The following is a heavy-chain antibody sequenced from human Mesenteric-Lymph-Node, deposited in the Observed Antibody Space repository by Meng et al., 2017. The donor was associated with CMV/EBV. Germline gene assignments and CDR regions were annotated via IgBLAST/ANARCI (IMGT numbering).Heavy chain of an antibody. CDR3: VRDMHNYHGSGSFAFDI. V-gene: IGHV1-18*01. CDR2: ISPFNGNT. Sequence: ASVKVSCKAYDYTFTSYGFSWVRQAPGQGLEWMGWISPFNGNTKYVQKFQGRITMTRDTSTTTAYMELRGLRSDDTAVYYCVRDMHNYHGSGSFAFDIWGQGTLVTVSS. D-gene: IGHD3-10*01. CDR1: DYTFTSYG. J-gene: IGHJ3*02.